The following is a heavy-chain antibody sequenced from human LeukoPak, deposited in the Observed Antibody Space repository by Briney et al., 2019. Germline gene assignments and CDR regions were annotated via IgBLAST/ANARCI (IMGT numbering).Heavy chain of an antibody. D-gene: IGHD4-17*01. CDR3: AKDILDYGDYSFDY. CDR1: GFTFDVYA. Sequence: GGSLRLSCAAAGFTFDVYAMHWVRQAPGKGLEWGLLISRDSSRRHYADSVQGRFTISSENTTNSLFLQMNGLRSEETALYYCAKDILDYGDYSFDYWGQGTLVTVSS. V-gene: IGHV3-43*02. CDR2: ISRDSSRR. J-gene: IGHJ4*02.